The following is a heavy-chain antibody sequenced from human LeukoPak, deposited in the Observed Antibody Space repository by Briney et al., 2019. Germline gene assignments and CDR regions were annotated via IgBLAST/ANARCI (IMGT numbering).Heavy chain of an antibody. CDR2: IYPGDSDT. CDR1: GYTFTSYW. J-gene: IGHJ4*02. D-gene: IGHD1-26*01. V-gene: IGHV5-51*01. CDR3: ARLQSGSSAPYYFDY. Sequence: GGSLKISLQGSGYTFTSYWIGWVPQMPGKGREGMGIIYPGDSDTSYSPSFQGQVTISAAKSISTAYLQWSSLKASDTAMYYCARLQSGSSAPYYFDYWGQGTLVTVSS.